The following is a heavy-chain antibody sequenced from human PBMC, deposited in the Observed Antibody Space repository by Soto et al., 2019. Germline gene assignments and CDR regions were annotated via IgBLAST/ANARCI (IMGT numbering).Heavy chain of an antibody. J-gene: IGHJ5*02. CDR1: GGSISSGGYY. V-gene: IGHV4-31*03. CDR2: IYYSGST. Sequence: SETLSLTCTVSGGSISSGGYYWSWIRQHPGKGLEWIGYIYYSGSTYYNPSLKSRVTISVDTSKNQFSLKLSSVTAADTAVYYCASNRLTGQNTAAGTTKTWFDPWGQGTLVTVSS. D-gene: IGHD6-13*01. CDR3: ASNRLTGQNTAAGTTKTWFDP.